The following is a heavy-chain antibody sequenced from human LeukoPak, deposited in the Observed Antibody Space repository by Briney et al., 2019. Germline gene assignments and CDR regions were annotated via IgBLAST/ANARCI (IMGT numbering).Heavy chain of an antibody. Sequence: GSLRLSCAASGFTFSSYSMNWVRQAPGKGLEWVSSISSSSSCIYYADSVKGRFTISRDNAKNSLYLQMNSLRAEDTAVYYCARDLLVVPAAKDYWGQGTLVTVSS. V-gene: IGHV3-21*01. CDR2: ISSSSSCI. CDR1: GFTFSSYS. CDR3: ARDLLVVPAAKDY. D-gene: IGHD2-2*01. J-gene: IGHJ4*02.